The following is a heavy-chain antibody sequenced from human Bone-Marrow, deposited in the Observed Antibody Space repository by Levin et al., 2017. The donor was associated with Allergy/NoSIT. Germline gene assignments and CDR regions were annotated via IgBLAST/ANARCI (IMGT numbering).Heavy chain of an antibody. D-gene: IGHD6-19*01. CDR2: ISYDGSNK. CDR1: GFTFSSYA. J-gene: IGHJ5*02. CDR3: VRGGYKGGWYGGHWFDP. V-gene: IGHV3-30-3*01. Sequence: LSLTCAASGFTFSSYAMHWVRQAPGKGLEWVAVISYDGSNKYYADSVKGRFTISRDNSKNTLYLQMNSLRAEDTAVYYCVRGGYKGGWYGGHWFDPWGQGTLVTVSS.